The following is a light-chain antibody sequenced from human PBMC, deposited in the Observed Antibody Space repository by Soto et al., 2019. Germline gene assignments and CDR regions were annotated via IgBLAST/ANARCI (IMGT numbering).Light chain of an antibody. CDR2: GAS. CDR1: QSVSNNY. CDR3: QQYGSSGT. Sequence: EIVLTQSPGTLSLSPGERATLSCRASQSVSNNYLAWYQQKPGQAPRLLIYGASNRATGIPDRFSGSGSGKDFTLTISMLEHEDFAVYYCQQYGSSGTFGQGTKVEIK. V-gene: IGKV3-20*01. J-gene: IGKJ1*01.